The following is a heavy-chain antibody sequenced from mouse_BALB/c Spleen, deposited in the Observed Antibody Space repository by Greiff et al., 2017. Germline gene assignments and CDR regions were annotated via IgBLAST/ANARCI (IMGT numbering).Heavy chain of an antibody. CDR2: ISYDGSN. CDR3: ASLGRSFAY. CDR1: GYSITSGYY. V-gene: IGHV3-6*02. Sequence: EVKLEESGPGLVKPSQSLSLTCSVTGYSITSGYYWNWIRQFPGNKLEWMGYISYDGSNNYNPSLKNRISITRDTSKNQFFLKLNSVTTEDTATYYCASLGRSFAYWGQGTLVTVSA. D-gene: IGHD4-1*01. J-gene: IGHJ3*01.